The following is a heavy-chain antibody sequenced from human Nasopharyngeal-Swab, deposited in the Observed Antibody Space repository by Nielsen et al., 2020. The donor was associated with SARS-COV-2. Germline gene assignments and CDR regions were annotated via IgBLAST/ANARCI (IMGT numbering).Heavy chain of an antibody. J-gene: IGHJ3*02. D-gene: IGHD5-18*01. CDR3: AKAGGYSSAVAFDI. CDR2: ISGSGGST. Sequence: GGSLRLSCAASGFTFSSYAMSWVRQAPGKGLEWVAAISGSGGSTYYADSLKGRFTISRDNSTNTLYLQMNSLRAEDTAVYYCAKAGGYSSAVAFDIWGQGTMVTVSS. V-gene: IGHV3-23*01. CDR1: GFTFSSYA.